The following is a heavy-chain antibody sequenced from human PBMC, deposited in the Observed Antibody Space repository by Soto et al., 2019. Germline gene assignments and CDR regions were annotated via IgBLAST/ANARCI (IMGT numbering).Heavy chain of an antibody. Sequence: KPSETLSLTCAVYGGSFSGYYWSWIRQPPGKGLEWIGEINHSGSTNYNPSLKSRVTISVDTSKNQFSLKLSSVTAADTAVYYCARTPLRIAVAGGTSGVDYWGQGTLVTVSS. V-gene: IGHV4-34*01. J-gene: IGHJ4*02. D-gene: IGHD6-19*01. CDR3: ARTPLRIAVAGGTSGVDY. CDR2: INHSGST. CDR1: GGSFSGYY.